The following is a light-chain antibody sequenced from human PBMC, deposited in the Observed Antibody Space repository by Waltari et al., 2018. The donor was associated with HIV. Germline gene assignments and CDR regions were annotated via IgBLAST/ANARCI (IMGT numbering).Light chain of an antibody. CDR1: QTISTF. J-gene: IGKJ3*01. CDR2: AAS. Sequence: DIQMTQSPSSQSASVGDRITITCRASQTISTFLNWYQQKPGKAPRLLIFAASTLHSGVPSRFSCSGSGTDFTLTISSLQPEDFATYYCQQTHTIPYTFGPGTTLDIK. V-gene: IGKV1-39*01. CDR3: QQTHTIPYT.